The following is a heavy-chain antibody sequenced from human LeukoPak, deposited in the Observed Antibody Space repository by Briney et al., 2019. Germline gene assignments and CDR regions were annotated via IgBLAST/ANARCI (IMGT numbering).Heavy chain of an antibody. J-gene: IGHJ4*02. CDR2: TRDKANSYTT. CDR3: ARVLGYSGYDLAY. V-gene: IGHV3-72*01. Sequence: GGSLRLSCAASGFTFSDHYMDWVRQAPGKGLEWVGRTRDKANSYTTEYAASVKGRFTISRDDSKNSLYLQMNSLKTEDTAVYYCARVLGYSGYDLAYWGQGTLVTVSS. D-gene: IGHD5-12*01. CDR1: GFTFSDHY.